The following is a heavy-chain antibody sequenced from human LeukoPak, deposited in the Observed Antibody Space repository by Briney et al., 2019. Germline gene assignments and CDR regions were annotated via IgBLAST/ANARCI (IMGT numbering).Heavy chain of an antibody. CDR1: GFTFSSYW. D-gene: IGHD2-8*01. CDR3: ARTLYCSNGVCYILDN. J-gene: IGHJ4*02. CDR2: INSDGSLT. Sequence: PGGSLRLSXAASGFTFSSYWMQWVRQAPGKGLVWVSRINSDGSLTSYADSVKGRFTISRDNAKNTLYLQMNSLRAEDTAVYYCARTLYCSNGVCYILDNWGQGTLLTVSS. V-gene: IGHV3-74*01.